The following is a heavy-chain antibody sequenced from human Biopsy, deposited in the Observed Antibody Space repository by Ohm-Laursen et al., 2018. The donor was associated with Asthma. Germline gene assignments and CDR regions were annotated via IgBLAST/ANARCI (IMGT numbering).Heavy chain of an antibody. D-gene: IGHD3-3*02. Sequence: SLRLSCAASGFPISNYGMHWVRQAPGKGLDWVAVISFDGSNKNYTDSVKGRFTISRDNAKNSLYLQMNSLRAEDTAVYYCARTFHFWSPYHAEHYQLWGQGTLVTVPS. CDR2: ISFDGSNK. J-gene: IGHJ1*01. CDR3: ARTFHFWSPYHAEHYQL. V-gene: IGHV3-33*05. CDR1: GFPISNYG.